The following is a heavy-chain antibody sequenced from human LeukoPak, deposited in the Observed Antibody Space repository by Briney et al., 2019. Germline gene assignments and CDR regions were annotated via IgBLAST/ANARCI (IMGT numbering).Heavy chain of an antibody. CDR3: ARTPYYYDSSGSIRGDAFDI. Sequence: GGSLRLSCAASGFTFSSYWMSWVRQAPRKGLEWVANIKQDGSEKYYVDSVKGRFTISRDNAKNSPYLQMNSLRAEDTAVYYCARTPYYYDSSGSIRGDAFDIWGQGTMVTVSS. V-gene: IGHV3-7*01. CDR2: IKQDGSEK. J-gene: IGHJ3*02. CDR1: GFTFSSYW. D-gene: IGHD3-22*01.